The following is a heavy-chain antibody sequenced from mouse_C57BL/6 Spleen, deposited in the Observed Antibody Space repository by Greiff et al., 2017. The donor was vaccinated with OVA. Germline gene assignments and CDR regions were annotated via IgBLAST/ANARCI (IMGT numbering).Heavy chain of an antibody. CDR2: IDPEDGET. D-gene: IGHD1-1*01. J-gene: IGHJ2*01. Sequence: EVQLQQSGAELVKPGASVKLSCTASGFNIKDYYMHWVKQRTEQGLEWIGRIDPEDGETKYAPKFQGKATITADTSSNTAYLQLSSLISEDTAVYYCAYYYGSSPFGYWGQGTTLTVSS. CDR1: GFNIKDYY. CDR3: AYYYGSSPFGY. V-gene: IGHV14-2*01.